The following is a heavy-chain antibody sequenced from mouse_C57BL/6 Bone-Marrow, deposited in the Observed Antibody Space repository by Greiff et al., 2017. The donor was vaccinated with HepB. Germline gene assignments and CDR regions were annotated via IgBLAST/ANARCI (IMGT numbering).Heavy chain of an antibody. J-gene: IGHJ3*01. V-gene: IGHV5-4*03. CDR1: GFTFSSYA. CDR3: ARGYDYDGAWFAY. Sequence: DVKLVESGGGLVKPGGSLKLSCAASGFTFSSYAMSWVRQTPEKRLEWVATISDGGSYTYYPDNVKGRFTISRENAKNNLYLQMSHLKSEDTAMYYCARGYDYDGAWFAYWGQGTLVTVSA. CDR2: ISDGGSYT. D-gene: IGHD2-4*01.